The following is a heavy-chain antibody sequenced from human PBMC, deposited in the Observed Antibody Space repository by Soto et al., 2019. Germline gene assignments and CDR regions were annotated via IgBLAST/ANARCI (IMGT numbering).Heavy chain of an antibody. CDR2: ISAHNGNT. J-gene: IGHJ4*02. CDR3: ARGRYGDY. V-gene: IGHV1-18*01. Sequence: QVHLVQSGAEVKKPGASVKVSCQGSGYAFTTYGITWVRQAPGQGLEWMGWISAHNGNTNYVQKLQGRVTVTRDTSTSTAYMELGSLRYDDTAVYYWARGRYGDYWGQGALVTVSS. D-gene: IGHD1-1*01. CDR1: GYAFTTYG.